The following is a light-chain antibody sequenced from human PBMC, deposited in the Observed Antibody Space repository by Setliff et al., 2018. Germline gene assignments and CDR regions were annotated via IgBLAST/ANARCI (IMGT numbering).Light chain of an antibody. V-gene: IGKV3-11*01. CDR1: QSVSNY. CDR2: DAS. Sequence: EIVLTQSPATLSLSPGERATLSCRASQSVSNYLVWYQQKPGQAPRVLIYDASARAAGIPARFSGSGSGTDFSLTISSLEPEDFAVYYCQQRYNWPSTFGQGTRLEIK. CDR3: QQRYNWPST. J-gene: IGKJ5*01.